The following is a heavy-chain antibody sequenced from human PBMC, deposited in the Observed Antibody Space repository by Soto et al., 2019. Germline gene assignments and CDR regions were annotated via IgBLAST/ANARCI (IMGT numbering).Heavy chain of an antibody. CDR3: ARPRYCSSSSCHTFDY. V-gene: IGHV4-59*01. D-gene: IGHD2-2*02. CDR1: GGSISSYY. Sequence: LSLTCTVSGGSISSYYWSWIRQPPGRGLEWIGNIYYSGTTNYNPSLNSQVTISVDTSKNQFSLKLTSVTAADTAVYYCARPRYCSSSSCHTFDYWGQGTLVTVSS. J-gene: IGHJ4*02. CDR2: IYYSGTT.